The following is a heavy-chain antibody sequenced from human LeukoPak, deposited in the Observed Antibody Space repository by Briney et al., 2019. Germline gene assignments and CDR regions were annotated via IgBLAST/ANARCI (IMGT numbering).Heavy chain of an antibody. J-gene: IGHJ4*02. CDR2: IYSSGNT. CDR3: ARGLGYTAPFFDY. CDR1: GGSISHYY. D-gene: IGHD3-16*02. V-gene: IGHV4-4*07. Sequence: SETLSLTCTVSGGSISHYYWSWIRQRAGKGLEWMGRIYSSGNTDYSPSLKSRVTLSLDRSMNQFSLRLSSLTAADTAIYYCARGLGYTAPFFDYWGQGTLVTVSS.